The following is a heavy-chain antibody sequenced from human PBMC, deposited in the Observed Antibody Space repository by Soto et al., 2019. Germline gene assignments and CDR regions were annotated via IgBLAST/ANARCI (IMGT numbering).Heavy chain of an antibody. V-gene: IGHV4-31*03. CDR2: IYYSGST. CDR3: ATGYCYGSGSYYRAFDI. CDR1: GGSISSGGYY. D-gene: IGHD3-10*01. Sequence: SETLSLTCTVSGGSISSGGYYWSWIRQHPGKGLEWIGYIYYSGSTYYNPSLKSRVTISVDTSKNQFSLRLSSVTAADTAVYYCATGYCYGSGSYYRAFDIWGQGTMVTVSS. J-gene: IGHJ3*02.